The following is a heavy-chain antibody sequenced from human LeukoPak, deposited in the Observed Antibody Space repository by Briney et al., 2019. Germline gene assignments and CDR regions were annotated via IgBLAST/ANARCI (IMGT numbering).Heavy chain of an antibody. J-gene: IGHJ4*02. CDR1: GFTFSTYW. CDR3: TRTSGWYRLDY. Sequence: TGGSLRLSCTASGFTFSTYWMTWVRQTPGKGLEWVANIKEDGSEKGYADSVKGRFTISRDNAKNSLYLQMNSLRVDDTAMYYCTRTSGWYRLDYWGQGTLVTVPS. V-gene: IGHV3-7*01. CDR2: IKEDGSEK. D-gene: IGHD6-19*01.